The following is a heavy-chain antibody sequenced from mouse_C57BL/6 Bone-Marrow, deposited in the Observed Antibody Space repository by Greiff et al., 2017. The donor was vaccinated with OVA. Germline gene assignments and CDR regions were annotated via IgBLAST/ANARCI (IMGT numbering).Heavy chain of an antibody. J-gene: IGHJ2*01. D-gene: IGHD2-10*01. CDR2: IYPRSGNT. CDR1: GYTFTSYG. Sequence: QVQLQPSGAELARPGASVKLSCKASGYTFTSYGISWVKQRTGQGLEWIGEIYPRSGNTYYNEKFKGKATLTADKSSSTAYMELRSLTSEDSAVYFCARALLIYFDYWGQGTTLTVSS. CDR3: ARALLIYFDY. V-gene: IGHV1-81*01.